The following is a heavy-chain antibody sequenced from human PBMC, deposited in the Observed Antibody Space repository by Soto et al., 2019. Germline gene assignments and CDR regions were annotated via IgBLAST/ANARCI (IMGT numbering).Heavy chain of an antibody. CDR2: ITDTGGST. V-gene: IGHV3-23*01. J-gene: IGHJ2*01. CDR3: AKARNPVTTYFDL. Sequence: EVQLLDSGGGLVQPGGSLRLSCVASGFTFRSYAMSWVRQAPGKGLEWVSSITDTGGSTHYADCVKGRFIISRDYLKSTVFLEMTSLRPEDTATYYCAKARNPVTTYFDLWGRGTLVTFSS. CDR1: GFTFRSYA. D-gene: IGHD4-17*01.